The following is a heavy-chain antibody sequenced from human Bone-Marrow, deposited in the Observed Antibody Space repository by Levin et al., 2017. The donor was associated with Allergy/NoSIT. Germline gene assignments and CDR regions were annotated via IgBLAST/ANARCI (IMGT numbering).Heavy chain of an antibody. Sequence: GESLKISCAASGFTFSSYSMNWVRQAPGKGLEWVSSISSSSSYIYYADSVKGRFTISRDNAKNSLYLQMNSLRAEDTAVYYCARVSPAAWTERIDAFDIWGQGTMVTVSS. CDR2: ISSSSSYI. CDR1: GFTFSSYS. D-gene: IGHD2-2*01. CDR3: ARVSPAAWTERIDAFDI. V-gene: IGHV3-21*01. J-gene: IGHJ3*02.